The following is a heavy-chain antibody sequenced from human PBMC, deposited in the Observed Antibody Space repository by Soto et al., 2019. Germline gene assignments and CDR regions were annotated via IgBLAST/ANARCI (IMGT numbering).Heavy chain of an antibody. CDR2: INPNRGGT. CDR1: GYTFTGYY. D-gene: IGHD3-3*01. V-gene: IGHV1-2*02. J-gene: IGHJ5*02. CDR3: ARCPLFGVPNWFDP. Sequence: QVQLVQSGAEVKKPGASVKVSCKASGYTFTGYYMHWVRQAPGQGLGWMGWINPNRGGTNYAQKFQGRVTMTRDTSISTAYMELSRLRSDDTAVYYRARCPLFGVPNWFDPWGQGTLVTVSS.